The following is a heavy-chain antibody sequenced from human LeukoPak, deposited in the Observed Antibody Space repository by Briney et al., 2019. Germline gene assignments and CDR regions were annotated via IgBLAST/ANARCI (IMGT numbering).Heavy chain of an antibody. CDR2: IYYSGST. CDR1: GGSISSYY. CDR3: ARRRGSSSYNWFDP. J-gene: IGHJ5*02. D-gene: IGHD6-13*01. V-gene: IGHV4-59*08. Sequence: SETLSLTCTVSGGSISSYYWSWIRQPPGKGLEWIGYIYYSGSTNYNPSLKSRVTISVDTSENQFSLKLSSVTAADTAVYYCARRRGSSSYNWFDPWGQGTLVTVSS.